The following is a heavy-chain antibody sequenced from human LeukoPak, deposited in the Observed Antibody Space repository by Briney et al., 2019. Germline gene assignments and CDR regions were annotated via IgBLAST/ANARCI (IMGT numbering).Heavy chain of an antibody. CDR3: AREEDTSMVPGY. V-gene: IGHV1-8*01. D-gene: IGHD5-18*01. Sequence: GASVKVSCKASGYTFTSYDINWLRQATGQGLEWMGWMNPNSGSTGYAQKFQGRVTMTRNTSISTAYMELSSLRSEDTAVYYCAREEDTSMVPGYWGQGTLVTVSS. J-gene: IGHJ4*02. CDR1: GYTFTSYD. CDR2: MNPNSGST.